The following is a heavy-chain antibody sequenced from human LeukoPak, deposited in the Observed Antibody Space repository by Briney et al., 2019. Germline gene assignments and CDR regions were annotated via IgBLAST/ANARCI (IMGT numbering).Heavy chain of an antibody. V-gene: IGHV3-30*02. J-gene: IGHJ4*02. D-gene: IGHD6-19*01. Sequence: TGGSLRLSCAASGFTFSSYGMHWVRQAPGKGLEWVAFIRYDGSNKYYADSVKGRFTISRDNSKNTLYLQMNSLRAEDTAVYYCAKVLRLVNSSGYYFDYWGQGTLVTVSS. CDR3: AKVLRLVNSSGYYFDY. CDR2: IRYDGSNK. CDR1: GFTFSSYG.